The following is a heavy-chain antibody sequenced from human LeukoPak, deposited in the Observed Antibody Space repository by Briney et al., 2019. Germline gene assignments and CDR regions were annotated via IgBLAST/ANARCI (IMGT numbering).Heavy chain of an antibody. J-gene: IGHJ1*01. Sequence: GGSLRLSCAASGFTFSSHGMHWVRQAPGKGLEWVAVISYDGSNKYYADSVKGRFTISRDNSKNTLYLQMNSLRAEDTAVYYCAMGPVFPDSYFQHWGQGTLVTVCS. D-gene: IGHD1-14*01. CDR1: GFTFSSHG. V-gene: IGHV3-30*03. CDR2: ISYDGSNK. CDR3: AMGPVFPDSYFQH.